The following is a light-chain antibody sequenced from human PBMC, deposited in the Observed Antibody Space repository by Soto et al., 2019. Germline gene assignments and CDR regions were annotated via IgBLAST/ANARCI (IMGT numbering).Light chain of an antibody. V-gene: IGKV4-1*01. Sequence: DIVMTQSPDSLAVSLGERATNNCKSSQSVLYSSNNKNYLAWYQQKPGQPPKLLIYWASTRESGVPDRFSGSGSGTDFTLTISSLQAEDVAVYYCQQYYSTPVTFGQGTKVEIK. CDR2: WAS. CDR3: QQYYSTPVT. CDR1: QSVLYSSNNKNY. J-gene: IGKJ1*01.